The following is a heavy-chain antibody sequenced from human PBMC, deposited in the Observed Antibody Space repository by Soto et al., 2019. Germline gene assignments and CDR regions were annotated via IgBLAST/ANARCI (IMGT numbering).Heavy chain of an antibody. V-gene: IGHV2-5*01. CDR3: ARGFPGYWYFDL. CDR2: IYGHDDK. Sequence: SGPTLVNPTQTLTLTCTFSGFSLTANGVGVGWFRQPPGKAPEWLAVIYGHDDKRFSPSLRSRLTINKDTSNNQVVLTLTDMDPVDTGTYFCARGFPGYWYFDLWGPGTLVTVSS. J-gene: IGHJ2*01. CDR1: GFSLTANGVG.